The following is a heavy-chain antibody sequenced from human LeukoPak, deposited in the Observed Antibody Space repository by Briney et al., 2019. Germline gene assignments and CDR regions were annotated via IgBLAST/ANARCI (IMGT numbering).Heavy chain of an antibody. V-gene: IGHV1-46*01. J-gene: IGHJ4*02. CDR3: AGYYYDSSGTITANY. Sequence: GASVKVSCKASGFTFTSYYMHWVRQAPGQGLEWMGIINPSGGSTSYAQKFQGRVTMTRDTSTSTVYMELSSLRSEDTAVYYCAGYYYDSSGTITANYWGQGTLVTVSS. D-gene: IGHD3-22*01. CDR2: INPSGGST. CDR1: GFTFTSYY.